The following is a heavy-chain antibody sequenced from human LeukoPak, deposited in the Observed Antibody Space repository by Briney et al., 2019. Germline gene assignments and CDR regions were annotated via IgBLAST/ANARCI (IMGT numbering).Heavy chain of an antibody. D-gene: IGHD4-17*01. V-gene: IGHV3-30*18. Sequence: QPGRSLRLSCAASGFTFSSYGMHWVRQAPAKGLAWVAVISYDGSNKYYADSVKGRFTISRDNSKNTLYLQMNSLRAEDTAVYYCAKDNTVYYYGMFVWGQGTTVTVSS. J-gene: IGHJ6*02. CDR3: AKDNTVYYYGMFV. CDR2: ISYDGSNK. CDR1: GFTFSSYG.